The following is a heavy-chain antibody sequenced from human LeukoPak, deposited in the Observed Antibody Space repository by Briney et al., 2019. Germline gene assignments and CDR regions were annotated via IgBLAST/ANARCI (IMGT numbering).Heavy chain of an antibody. CDR2: ISYDGHRK. CDR1: GFTFSSYA. Sequence: QPGGSLRLSCAASGFTFSSYAMHWVRQAPGKGLEWVAGISYDGHRKYYADSVKGRFTISRDNSENTLYLRMNSLRPDDTAVFFCASSGYDLYFFGQWGQGTRVTVSS. J-gene: IGHJ1*01. V-gene: IGHV3-30*01. CDR3: ASSGYDLYFFGQ. D-gene: IGHD5-12*01.